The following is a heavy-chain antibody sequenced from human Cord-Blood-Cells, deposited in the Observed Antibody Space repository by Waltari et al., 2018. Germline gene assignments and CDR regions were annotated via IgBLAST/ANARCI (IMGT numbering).Heavy chain of an antibody. J-gene: IGHJ4*03. Sequence: EVQLVESGGGLVKPGGSLRLACAASGGTFSSYSMNWVRQARGKGLEWVSSISSSSSNIQYAASVKGRFTLSRDNAKTSLYLQVNGLRAEETAVYYCARDPVSQVTYSFDYWGHGTLVTVSP. V-gene: IGHV3-21*01. CDR3: ARDPVSQVTYSFDY. CDR1: GGTFSSYS. D-gene: IGHD4-4*01. CDR2: ISSSSSNI.